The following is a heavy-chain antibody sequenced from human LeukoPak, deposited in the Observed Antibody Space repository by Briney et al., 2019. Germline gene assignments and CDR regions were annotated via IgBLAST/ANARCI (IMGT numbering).Heavy chain of an antibody. D-gene: IGHD2-21*02. CDR1: RFTFSNYW. J-gene: IGHJ4*02. CDR2: INQDGSKK. V-gene: IGHV3-7*01. Sequence: GGSLRLSCVASRFTFSNYWMSWVRQAPGKGLEWVPNINQDGSKKVYADSMKGRFTISRDNAKESLYLQLNSLRADDTAVYYCAKWGPHCVGDYCPALDSWGQGTLVTVSS. CDR3: AKWGPHCVGDYCPALDS.